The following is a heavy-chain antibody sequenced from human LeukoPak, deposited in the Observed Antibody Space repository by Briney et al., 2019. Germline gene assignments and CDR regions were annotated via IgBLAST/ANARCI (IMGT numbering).Heavy chain of an antibody. CDR3: TTYVVVVAASPFDY. CDR1: GFTFSNAW. CDR2: IKSKTDGGTT. Sequence: KPGGPLRLSCVASGFTFSNAWMSWVRQAPGKGLEWVGRIKSKTDGGTTDYAAPVKGRFTISRDDSKNTLYLQMNSLKTEDTAVYYCTTYVVVVAASPFDYWGQGTLVTVSS. J-gene: IGHJ4*02. D-gene: IGHD2-15*01. V-gene: IGHV3-15*01.